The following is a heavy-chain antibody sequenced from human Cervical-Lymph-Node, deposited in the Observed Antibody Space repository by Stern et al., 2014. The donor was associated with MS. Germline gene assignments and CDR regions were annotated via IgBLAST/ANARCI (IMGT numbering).Heavy chain of an antibody. Sequence: QVQLVQSGAEVKTPGSSVKVSCQASGGTFTLYAINWLRQAPGQGLEWMGGIIPIIGLANYAHTFQGRVTITADESTRTSSMQLSSLTSNDTAVYYCARDGRHTNNYGLDVWGQGTTVTVSS. CDR3: ARDGRHTNNYGLDV. CDR2: IIPIIGLA. J-gene: IGHJ6*02. CDR1: GGTFTLYA. V-gene: IGHV1-69*01.